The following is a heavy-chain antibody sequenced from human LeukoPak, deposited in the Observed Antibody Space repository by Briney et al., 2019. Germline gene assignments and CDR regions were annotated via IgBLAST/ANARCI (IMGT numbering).Heavy chain of an antibody. J-gene: IGHJ4*02. Sequence: SETLSLTCTVSGYSISSGYYWGWIRQPPGKGLEWIGSIYHSGSTYYNPSLKSRVTISVDTSKNQFSLKLSSVTAADTAVYYCARDGQQQLFDYWGQGTLVTVSS. CDR1: GYSISSGYY. D-gene: IGHD6-13*01. V-gene: IGHV4-38-2*02. CDR3: ARDGQQQLFDY. CDR2: IYHSGST.